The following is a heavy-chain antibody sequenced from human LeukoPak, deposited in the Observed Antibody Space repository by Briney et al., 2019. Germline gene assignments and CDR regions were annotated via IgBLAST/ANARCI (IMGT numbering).Heavy chain of an antibody. CDR2: ISSSSSYI. CDR3: ARARLGLPLDY. V-gene: IGHV3-21*01. Sequence: GGSLRLSSAASGFTFSSYSMNWVRQAPGKGLEWVSSISSSSSYIYYADSVKGRFTISRDNAKNSLYLQMNSLRAEDTAVYYCARARLGLPLDYWGQGTLVTVSS. D-gene: IGHD7-27*01. J-gene: IGHJ4*02. CDR1: GFTFSSYS.